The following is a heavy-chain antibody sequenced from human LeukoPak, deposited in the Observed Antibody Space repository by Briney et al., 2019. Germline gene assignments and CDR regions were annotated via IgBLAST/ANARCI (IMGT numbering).Heavy chain of an antibody. CDR3: ARGHSSWSGDYFDY. Sequence: TLSLTCSVSGVSISNYYWTWIRQSPGKGLEWIGEINHSGSTNYNPSLKSRVTISVDTSKNQFSLKLSSVTAADTAVYYCARGHSSWSGDYFDYWGQGTLVTVSS. D-gene: IGHD6-13*01. J-gene: IGHJ4*02. V-gene: IGHV4-34*01. CDR1: GVSISNYY. CDR2: INHSGST.